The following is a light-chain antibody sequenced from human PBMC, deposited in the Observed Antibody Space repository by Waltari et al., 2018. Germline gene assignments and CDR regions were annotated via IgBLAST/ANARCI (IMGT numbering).Light chain of an antibody. CDR1: RSDVGSDNL. CDR3: CSYAGSSTLYV. Sequence: QSALTQPASVSGSPGQSITISCTGTRSDVGSDNLFSWYQQHPGKVPELMIYEGSKRPSGVSDRFSGSKSGNTASLTISGLQAEDEADYYCCSYAGSSTLYVFGTGTKVTVL. J-gene: IGLJ1*01. CDR2: EGS. V-gene: IGLV2-23*01.